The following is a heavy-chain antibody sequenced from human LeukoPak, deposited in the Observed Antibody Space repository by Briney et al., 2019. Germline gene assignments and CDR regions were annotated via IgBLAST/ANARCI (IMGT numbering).Heavy chain of an antibody. CDR2: IYPGDSDT. D-gene: IGHD3-22*01. V-gene: IGHV5-51*01. CDR3: ARLYYYDSSGYYYDSQPKKYFDY. CDR1: GYSFTSYW. Sequence: HGESLKISCKGSGYSFTSYWIGWVRQMPGKGLEWMGIIYPGDSDTRYSPSFQGQVTISADKSISTAYLQWSSLKASDTAMYYCARLYYYDSSGYYYDSQPKKYFDYWGQGTLVTVSS. J-gene: IGHJ4*02.